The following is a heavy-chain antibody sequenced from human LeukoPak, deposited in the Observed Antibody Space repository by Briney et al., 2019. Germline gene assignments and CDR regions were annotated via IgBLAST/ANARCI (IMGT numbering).Heavy chain of an antibody. CDR3: ASSGILAEGI. Sequence: SETLSLTCTVSGGSISDYYWSWIRQPPGKGLEWIGYIYYSGSTNYNPSLKSRVTISVDTSKNQFSLKLSSVTAADTAVYYCASSGILAEGIWGRGTMVAVSS. CDR1: GGSISDYY. J-gene: IGHJ3*02. D-gene: IGHD1-26*01. CDR2: IYYSGST. V-gene: IGHV4-59*01.